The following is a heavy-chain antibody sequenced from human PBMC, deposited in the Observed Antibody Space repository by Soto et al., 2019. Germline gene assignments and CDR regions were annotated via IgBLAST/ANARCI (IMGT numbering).Heavy chain of an antibody. V-gene: IGHV3-30-3*01. J-gene: IGHJ4*02. D-gene: IGHD6-6*01. Sequence: QVQLVESGGGVVQPGRSLRLSCAASGFTFSSYAMHWVRQAPGKGLEWVAVISYDGSNKYYADSVKGRFTISRDNSKNTLYLQMNSLRAEDTAVYYCARDRYGSSYLFDYWGQGTLVTVSA. CDR1: GFTFSSYA. CDR2: ISYDGSNK. CDR3: ARDRYGSSYLFDY.